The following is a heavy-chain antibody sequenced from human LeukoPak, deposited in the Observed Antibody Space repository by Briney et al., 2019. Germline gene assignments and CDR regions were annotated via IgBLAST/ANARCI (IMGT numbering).Heavy chain of an antibody. V-gene: IGHV3-23*01. CDR2: ISGSGGST. D-gene: IGHD2-15*01. J-gene: IGHJ3*02. CDR1: GFTFSSYG. Sequence: GGSLRLSCAASGFTFSSYGMHWVRQAPGKGLEWVSAISGSGGSTYYADSVKGRFTISRDNSKNTLYLQMNSLRAEDTAVYYCAKGGSRHDAFDIWGQGTMVTVSS. CDR3: AKGGSRHDAFDI.